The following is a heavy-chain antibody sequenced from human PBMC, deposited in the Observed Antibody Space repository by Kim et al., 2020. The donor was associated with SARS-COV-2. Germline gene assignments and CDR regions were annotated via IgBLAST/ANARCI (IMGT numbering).Heavy chain of an antibody. D-gene: IGHD2-8*01. CDR2: LYVGGKT. Sequence: GGSLRLSCAASGFTVSDEYLSWVRQSPGKGLEWVSSLYVGGKTYYADSVRGRFTISTDNSKNILLLQMNSLRSEDSAVYFCASPSDHGIGLFEHWGQGALVTVSS. V-gene: IGHV3-53*05. CDR1: GFTVSDEY. CDR3: ASPSDHGIGLFEH. J-gene: IGHJ4*02.